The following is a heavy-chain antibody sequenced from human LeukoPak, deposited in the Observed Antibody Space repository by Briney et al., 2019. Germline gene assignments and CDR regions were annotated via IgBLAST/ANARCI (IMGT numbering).Heavy chain of an antibody. J-gene: IGHJ5*02. CDR1: GFTFSSYA. D-gene: IGHD3-10*01. V-gene: IGHV3-23*01. CDR3: AKDPPGDAGFGEIEEFDP. CDR2: ISGSGGST. Sequence: GGSLRLSCAASGFTFSSYAMSWVRQAPGKGLEWVSAISGSGGSTYYADSVKGRFTISRDNSKNTLYLQMNSLRAEDTAVYYCAKDPPGDAGFGEIEEFDPWGQGTLVTISS.